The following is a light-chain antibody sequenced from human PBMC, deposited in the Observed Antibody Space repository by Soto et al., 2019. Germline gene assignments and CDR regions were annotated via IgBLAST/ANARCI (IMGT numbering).Light chain of an antibody. CDR3: QQYNSYWT. CDR1: QSISSW. J-gene: IGKJ1*01. V-gene: IGKV1-5*01. Sequence: IQMTQSPSSLSASVGDRVTITCRASQSISSWLAWYQQKPGKAPKLLIYDASSLESGVPSRFSGSGSGAEFTLTISGLQPDDFATYYCQQYNSYWTFGQGTKVDIK. CDR2: DAS.